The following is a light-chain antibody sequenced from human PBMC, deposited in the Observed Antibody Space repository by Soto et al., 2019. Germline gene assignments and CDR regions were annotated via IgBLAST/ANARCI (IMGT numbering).Light chain of an antibody. CDR1: QSLLHSNGYNY. J-gene: IGKJ2*01. V-gene: IGKV2-28*01. Sequence: DIVMTQSPLSLPVTPGEPASISCRSSQSLLHSNGYNYLDWYLQKPGQSPQLLISLGSNRASGVPDRFRGSGPGTDFTLNINRVEAEDVGVSYCMQSLQTPYTFGQGAKLEI. CDR2: LGS. CDR3: MQSLQTPYT.